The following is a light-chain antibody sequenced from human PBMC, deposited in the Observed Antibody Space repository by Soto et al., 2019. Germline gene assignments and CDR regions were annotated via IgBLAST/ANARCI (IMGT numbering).Light chain of an antibody. CDR1: QSAFSSY. CDR2: GAS. J-gene: IGKJ5*01. Sequence: EIVLTQSPGTLSLSPGERATLSCRASQSAFSSYLAWYQQKPGQAPRLLIHGASSRAPGIPDRFSGSGSGTDFTLTISRLEPEDFAVYYCHQYGTFPITFGQGTRLEIK. CDR3: HQYGTFPIT. V-gene: IGKV3-20*01.